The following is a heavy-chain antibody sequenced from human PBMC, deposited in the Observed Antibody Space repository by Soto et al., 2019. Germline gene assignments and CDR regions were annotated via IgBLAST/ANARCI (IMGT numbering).Heavy chain of an antibody. D-gene: IGHD3-22*01. V-gene: IGHV4-39*01. CDR3: STFSSGFYGMDV. Sequence: LSLTCTVSGGSISSSGYYWAWIRQPPGKGLEWIGSIFYTGGTYYNPSLKSRITMSADMSKNQFSLNLSSVTAADAAVYYCSTFSSGFYGMDVWGQGTTVTVSS. CDR1: GGSISSSGYY. J-gene: IGHJ6*02. CDR2: IFYTGGT.